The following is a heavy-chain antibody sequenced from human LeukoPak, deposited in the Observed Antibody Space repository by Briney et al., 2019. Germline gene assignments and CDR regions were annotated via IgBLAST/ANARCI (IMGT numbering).Heavy chain of an antibody. J-gene: IGHJ6*03. D-gene: IGHD2-2*01. CDR2: INHSGST. CDR3: ARGRCSSASCYDYYYYYMDV. CDR1: GGSFSGYY. Sequence: SETLSLTCAVYGGSFSGYYWSWIRPPPGKGLEWIGEINHSGSTNYNPSLKSRVTISVDTSKNQFSLKLSSVTAADTAVYYCARGRCSSASCYDYYYYYMDVWGKGTTVTVSS. V-gene: IGHV4-34*01.